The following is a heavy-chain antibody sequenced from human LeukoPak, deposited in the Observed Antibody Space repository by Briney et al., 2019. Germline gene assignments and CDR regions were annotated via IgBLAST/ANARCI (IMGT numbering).Heavy chain of an antibody. CDR2: ISSSSSSYT. CDR3: ARAVSVSSYYFDC. D-gene: IGHD5/OR15-5a*01. V-gene: IGHV3-11*05. CDR1: GFIFSDYY. Sequence: KPGGSLRLSCAASGFIFSDYYMSWIRQAPGKGLEWISYISSSSSSYTNYVDSVKGRFTISRDNAKNSLYLQMNSLRAEDTAVYYCARAVSVSSYYFDCWGQGTLVTVSS. J-gene: IGHJ4*02.